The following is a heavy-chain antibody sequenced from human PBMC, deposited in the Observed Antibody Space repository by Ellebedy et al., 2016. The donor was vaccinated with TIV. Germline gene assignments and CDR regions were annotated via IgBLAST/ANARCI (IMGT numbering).Heavy chain of an antibody. CDR3: ARHYYTAMVTTLDY. CDR1: GYSFTSYW. Sequence: GESLKISXQGSGYSFTSYWIGWVRQMPGKGLEWMGIIYPGDTDTSYSPSFQGQVTISADKSISTAYLQWSSLKASDTAMYYCARHYYTAMVTTLDYWGQGTLVTVSS. CDR2: IYPGDTDT. J-gene: IGHJ4*02. D-gene: IGHD5-18*01. V-gene: IGHV5-51*01.